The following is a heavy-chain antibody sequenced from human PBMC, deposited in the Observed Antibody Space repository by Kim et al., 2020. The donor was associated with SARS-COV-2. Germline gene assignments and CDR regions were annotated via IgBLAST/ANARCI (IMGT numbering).Heavy chain of an antibody. J-gene: IGHJ6*02. CDR2: ISSSSSYI. Sequence: GGSLRLSCAASGFTFSSYSMNWVRQAPGKGLEWVSSISSSSSYIYYADSVKGRFTISRDNAKNSLYLQMNSLRAEYTAVYYCARDRGTTYYYYGMDVWGQGTTVTVSS. CDR1: GFTFSSYS. D-gene: IGHD4-17*01. CDR3: ARDRGTTYYYYGMDV. V-gene: IGHV3-21*01.